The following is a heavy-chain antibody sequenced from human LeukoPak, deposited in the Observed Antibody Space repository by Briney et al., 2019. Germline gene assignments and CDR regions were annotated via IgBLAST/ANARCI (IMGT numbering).Heavy chain of an antibody. V-gene: IGHV4-39*01. D-gene: IGHD3-22*01. Sequence: SETLSLTCTVSGGSISSSSYYWGWIRQPPGKGLEWIGSIYYSGSTYYNPSLKSRVTISVDTSKNQFSLKLSSVTAADTAVYYCARLNYYDSSYWGQGTLVTVSS. CDR1: GGSISSSSYY. J-gene: IGHJ4*02. CDR3: ARLNYYDSSY. CDR2: IYYSGST.